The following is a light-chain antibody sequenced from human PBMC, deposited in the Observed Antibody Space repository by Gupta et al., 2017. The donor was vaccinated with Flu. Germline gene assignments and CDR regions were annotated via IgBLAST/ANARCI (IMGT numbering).Light chain of an antibody. CDR2: DVN. Sequence: QSALTQPASVSGSPGQSITMPCTGTSSDIAYNYVSWHQQYPGEAPKLLIYDVNKRPSGISNRFSGSKFGNTASLTISGLQVEDEGYYFCSSYTSSTARVFGTGTKVTVL. CDR3: SSYTSSTARV. V-gene: IGLV2-14*01. CDR1: SSDIAYNY. J-gene: IGLJ1*01.